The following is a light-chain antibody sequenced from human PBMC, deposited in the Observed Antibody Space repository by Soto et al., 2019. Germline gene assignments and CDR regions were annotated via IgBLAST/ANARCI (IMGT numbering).Light chain of an antibody. CDR2: AAS. Sequence: DIQMTQFPSSLSASVGDRVTITCRASQGIRNYLAWYQQKPGKVPKVLIYAASTLQSGVPSRFSGSGSGTDFTLTISSLQPEDVATYYCQKYNSAPLTFGPGTKVDIK. CDR3: QKYNSAPLT. V-gene: IGKV1-27*01. J-gene: IGKJ3*01. CDR1: QGIRNY.